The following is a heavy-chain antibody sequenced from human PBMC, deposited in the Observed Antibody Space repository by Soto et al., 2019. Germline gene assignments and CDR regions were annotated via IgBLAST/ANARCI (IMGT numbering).Heavy chain of an antibody. Sequence: ESLKLSWNGCGYSFTSDWIGWVRQMPGKGLELMGIIYPGDSDTRYSPSFQGQVTISADKSINTAYLQWSSLKASDTAMYYCARAYTSGWYYFDYWGQGTLVTVSS. J-gene: IGHJ4*02. CDR3: ARAYTSGWYYFDY. D-gene: IGHD6-19*01. CDR2: IYPGDSDT. V-gene: IGHV5-51*01. CDR1: GYSFTSDW.